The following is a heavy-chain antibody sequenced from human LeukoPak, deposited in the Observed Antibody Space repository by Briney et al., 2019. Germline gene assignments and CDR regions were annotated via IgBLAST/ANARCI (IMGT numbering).Heavy chain of an antibody. CDR2: IYSGDST. V-gene: IGHV3-53*01. J-gene: IGHJ1*01. CDR1: GFTVSSNY. Sequence: GGSLRLSCAASGFTVSSNYMSWVRQAPGKGLEWVSVIYSGDSTYYADSVKGRFTISRDNSRNTLYLQMNSLRAEDTAVYYCAKDDYYDSSGYWSAEYFQHWGQGTLVTVSS. D-gene: IGHD3-22*01. CDR3: AKDDYYDSSGYWSAEYFQH.